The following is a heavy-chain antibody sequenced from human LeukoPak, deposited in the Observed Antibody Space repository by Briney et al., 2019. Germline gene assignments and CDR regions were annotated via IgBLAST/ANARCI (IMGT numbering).Heavy chain of an antibody. J-gene: IGHJ4*02. CDR2: TYYSGTT. CDR1: GGSISSRSFY. V-gene: IGHV4-39*07. Sequence: PSETLSLTCTVSGGSISSRSFYWGWLRQPPGRGLEWIGTTYYSGTTYYNPSLRSRVTISVDTSTNQFSLKLSSVTAADTAVYYCARGRDFDYWGQGTLVTVSS. CDR3: ARGRDFDY.